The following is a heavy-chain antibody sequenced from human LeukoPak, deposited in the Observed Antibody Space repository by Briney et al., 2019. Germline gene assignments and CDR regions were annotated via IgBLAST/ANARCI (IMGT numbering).Heavy chain of an antibody. J-gene: IGHJ6*02. D-gene: IGHD2-21*01. CDR1: GASISPYY. V-gene: IGHV4-4*07. CDR3: ARVSATRGGDYGLDV. Sequence: PSETLSLTCLVSGASISPYYWSWVRQPAGKGLEWIGRFDASGTTNFNPSLKSRVTMSLDTSKSQLSLRLTSVTAADTAVYYCARVSATRGGDYGLDVWGQGTTVTVSS. CDR2: FDASGTT.